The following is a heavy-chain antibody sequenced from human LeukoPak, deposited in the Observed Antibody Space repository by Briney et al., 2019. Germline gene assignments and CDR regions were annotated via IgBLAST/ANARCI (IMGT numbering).Heavy chain of an antibody. CDR1: EFSFTNYW. CDR2: INTDGSTT. V-gene: IGHV3-74*01. CDR3: ARALFQVPYYFDF. D-gene: IGHD2-2*01. Sequence: GGSLRLSCEASEFSFTNYWMYWVHQAPGKGLAWVSAINTDGSTTTYADSVKGRFTISRDNARNTLYLQMSSLRAEDTAVYYCARALFQVPYYFDFWGQGTLVTVSS. J-gene: IGHJ4*02.